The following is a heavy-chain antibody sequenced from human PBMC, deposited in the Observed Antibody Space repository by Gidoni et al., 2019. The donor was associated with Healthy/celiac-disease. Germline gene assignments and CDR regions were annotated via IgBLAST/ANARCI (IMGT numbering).Heavy chain of an antibody. CDR3: ARHIGSSWYDQDAFDI. J-gene: IGHJ3*02. D-gene: IGHD6-13*01. Sequence: EVQLVQSGAEVKKPGESLKISCKGSGYSFTSYWIGWVRQMPGKGLEWMGIIYPGDSDTRYSPSFQGQVTISADKSISTAYLQWSSLKASDTAMYYCARHIGSSWYDQDAFDIWGQGTMVTVSS. CDR1: GYSFTSYW. CDR2: IYPGDSDT. V-gene: IGHV5-51*01.